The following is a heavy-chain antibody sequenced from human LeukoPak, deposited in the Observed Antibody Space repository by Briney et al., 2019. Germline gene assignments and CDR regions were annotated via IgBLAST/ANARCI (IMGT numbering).Heavy chain of an antibody. Sequence: ASVKVSCTASGYTFTGLYMHWVRQAPGQGLEWMGWLNPNNGGTKYSQNFQDRVTMTRDTSISTAYMELSGLRSDDTAVYYCARGSVLRFDYWGRGTQVTVSS. CDR3: ARGSVLRFDY. V-gene: IGHV1-2*02. J-gene: IGHJ4*02. CDR1: GYTFTGLY. D-gene: IGHD4-17*01. CDR2: LNPNNGGT.